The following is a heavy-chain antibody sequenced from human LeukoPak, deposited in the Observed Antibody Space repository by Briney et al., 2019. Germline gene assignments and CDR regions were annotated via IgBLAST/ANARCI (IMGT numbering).Heavy chain of an antibody. J-gene: IGHJ6*03. Sequence: GGALRLSCAASGFSFSAYGMAWVRQAPGKGLEWVSGISGGGIATYYADSVKGRFIISRDNSKNTLYLQINSLRAEDTALYYCARLSAYYYGSYFYYYMDVWGKGTTVTVSS. D-gene: IGHD3-10*01. CDR1: GFSFSAYG. V-gene: IGHV3-23*01. CDR3: ARLSAYYYGSYFYYYMDV. CDR2: ISGGGIAT.